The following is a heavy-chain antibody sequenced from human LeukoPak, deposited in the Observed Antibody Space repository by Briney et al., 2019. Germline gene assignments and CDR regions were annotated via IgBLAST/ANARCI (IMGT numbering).Heavy chain of an antibody. CDR3: ARGNIAVVPAALYYYFDY. Sequence: PSETLSLTCAVYGGSFSGYYWSWIRQPPGKGLEWIGEINHSESTNYNPSLKSRVTISVDTSKNQFSLKLSSVTAADTAVYYCARGNIAVVPAALYYYFDYWGQGTLVTVSS. CDR2: INHSEST. CDR1: GGSFSGYY. D-gene: IGHD2-2*01. V-gene: IGHV4-34*01. J-gene: IGHJ4*02.